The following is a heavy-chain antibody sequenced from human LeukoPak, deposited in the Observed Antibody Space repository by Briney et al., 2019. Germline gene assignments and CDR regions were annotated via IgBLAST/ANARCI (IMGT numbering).Heavy chain of an antibody. J-gene: IGHJ6*02. Sequence: HPGGSLRLSCAASGFTFSSYAMSWVRQAPEKGLEWVSAISGSGGSTYYADSVKGRFTISRDNSKNTLYLQMNSLRAEDTAVYYCAKHTTVTTSYYYYYGMDVWGQGTTVTVSS. V-gene: IGHV3-23*01. D-gene: IGHD4-17*01. CDR3: AKHTTVTTSYYYYYGMDV. CDR1: GFTFSSYA. CDR2: ISGSGGST.